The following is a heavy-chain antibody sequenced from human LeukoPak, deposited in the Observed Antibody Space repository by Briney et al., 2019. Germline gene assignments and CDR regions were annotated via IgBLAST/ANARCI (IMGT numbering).Heavy chain of an antibody. Sequence: PSKTLSLTCTVSGGSITSYYWNWIRQPPGKGLEWIGYISYSGTKYNPSLKSRVTISADTPKNQFSLKLTSVTAADTAVYYCARDSTGTFDSWGQGTLVTVSS. CDR3: ARDSTGTFDS. V-gene: IGHV4-59*01. J-gene: IGHJ4*02. CDR2: ISYSGT. CDR1: GGSITSYY. D-gene: IGHD1-1*01.